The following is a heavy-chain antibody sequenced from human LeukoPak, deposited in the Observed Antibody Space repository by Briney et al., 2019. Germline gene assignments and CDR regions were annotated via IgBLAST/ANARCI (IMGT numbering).Heavy chain of an antibody. D-gene: IGHD3-22*01. Sequence: SETLPLTCTVSGYSISSGYYWGWIRQPPGKGLQWIGSFYRSGSTYYTPSLKSRVTISVDTSKNQFSLKLNSVTAADTAVYYCARIYYHDNGGYYYFFGDWGQGTLVTVSS. CDR3: ARIYYHDNGGYYYFFGD. V-gene: IGHV4-38-2*02. CDR2: FYRSGST. J-gene: IGHJ4*02. CDR1: GYSISSGYY.